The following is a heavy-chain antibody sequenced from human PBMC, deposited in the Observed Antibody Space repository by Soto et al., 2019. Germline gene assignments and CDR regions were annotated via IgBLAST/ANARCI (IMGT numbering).Heavy chain of an antibody. CDR3: ASFCSGGSCYQDAFDI. J-gene: IGHJ3*02. V-gene: IGHV5-51*01. Sequence: PGESLKISCKGSGYSFTSYWIGWVRQMPGKGLEWMGIIYPGDSDTRYSPSFQGQVTISADKSISTAYLQWSSLKASDTAMYYCASFCSGGSCYQDAFDIWGQGTMVTVSS. CDR1: GYSFTSYW. CDR2: IYPGDSDT. D-gene: IGHD2-15*01.